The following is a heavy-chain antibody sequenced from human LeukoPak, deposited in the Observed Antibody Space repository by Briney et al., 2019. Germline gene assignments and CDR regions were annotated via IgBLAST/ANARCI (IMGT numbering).Heavy chain of an antibody. J-gene: IGHJ4*02. CDR1: GYTFTNYG. CDR2: ISIYNGNT. D-gene: IGHD3-22*01. V-gene: IGHV1-18*01. CDR3: ARTARLRYYDSSGYIPYYFDY. Sequence: ASVKVSCKASGYTFTNYGISWVRQAPGQGLEWMGWISIYNGNTDYAQKLQGRVTMTRDTSTSTVYMELSSLRSEDTAVYYCARTARLRYYDSSGYIPYYFDYWGQGTLVTVSS.